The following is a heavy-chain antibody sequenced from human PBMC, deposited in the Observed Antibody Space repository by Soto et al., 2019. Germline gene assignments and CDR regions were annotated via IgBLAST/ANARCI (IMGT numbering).Heavy chain of an antibody. CDR3: SYGSSFDY. J-gene: IGHJ4*02. CDR1: GASLRSGTYY. D-gene: IGHD3-10*01. Sequence: ETLSLTCTVSGASLRSGTYYWSWIRQPPGKGLEWIGYISHSGRTNYAPSLKSRLTMSVDTSQNQFSLQLNSVTAADTAVYFCSYGSSFDYWGQGXLVTVYS. V-gene: IGHV4-61*01. CDR2: ISHSGRT.